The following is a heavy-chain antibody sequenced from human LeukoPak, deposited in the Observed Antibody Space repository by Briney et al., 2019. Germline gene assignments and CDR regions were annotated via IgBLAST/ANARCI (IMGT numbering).Heavy chain of an antibody. D-gene: IGHD2-21*01. Sequence: ASVKVSSKGSRYTFTNFGTSWVRQAPGQGLEWMGYINNNNGNTNNAQKFQGRVTMTTDTSTRTAYMELRSLRSDDTAVYYCARDRAVVLVAAPGYWGQGTLVTVSP. V-gene: IGHV1-18*01. CDR3: ARDRAVVLVAAPGY. CDR1: RYTFTNFG. J-gene: IGHJ4*02. CDR2: INNNNGNT.